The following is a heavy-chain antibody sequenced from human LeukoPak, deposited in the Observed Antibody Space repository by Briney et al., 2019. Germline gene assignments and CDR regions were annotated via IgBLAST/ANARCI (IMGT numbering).Heavy chain of an antibody. CDR3: ARDRGRYCSGGSCHSEPGY. J-gene: IGHJ4*02. CDR1: GFTFNNYG. D-gene: IGHD2-15*01. CDR2: ITGSGGFK. Sequence: PGGSLRLSCAASGFTFNNYGMNWVRQAPGKGLEWVSSITGSGGFKYYADSLKGRFTISRDNAKNSPYLQMNSLRAEDTAIYYSARDRGRYCSGGSCHSEPGYWGQGTLVTVSS. V-gene: IGHV3-21*01.